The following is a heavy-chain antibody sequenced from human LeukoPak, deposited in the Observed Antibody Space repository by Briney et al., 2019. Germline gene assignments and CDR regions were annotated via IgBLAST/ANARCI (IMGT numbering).Heavy chain of an antibody. CDR3: ARGSKMATISDY. Sequence: PSETLSLTCTVSGGSISSSSYYWGWIRQPPGKGLEWIGYIYSSGSTNYNPSLKSRVTMSVDTSKNQFSLKLSSVTAADTAVYYCARGSKMATISDYWGQGTLVTVSS. CDR2: IYSSGST. J-gene: IGHJ4*02. CDR1: GGSISSSSYY. V-gene: IGHV4-61*05. D-gene: IGHD5-24*01.